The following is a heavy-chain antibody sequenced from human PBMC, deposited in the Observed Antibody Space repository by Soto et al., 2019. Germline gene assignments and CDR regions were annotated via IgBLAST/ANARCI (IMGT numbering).Heavy chain of an antibody. Sequence: SETLSLTCTVSGGSLKSGGYYWSWIRQHPGRGLEWIGYIYYTGRTYYNPSLESRVTFSVDTSKNQFSLKLSSVTAADTAVYYCARDVTSNHNCFDPWGQGTLVTVSS. CDR3: ARDVTSNHNCFDP. D-gene: IGHD2-2*01. J-gene: IGHJ5*02. CDR1: GGSLKSGGYY. V-gene: IGHV4-31*02. CDR2: IYYTGRT.